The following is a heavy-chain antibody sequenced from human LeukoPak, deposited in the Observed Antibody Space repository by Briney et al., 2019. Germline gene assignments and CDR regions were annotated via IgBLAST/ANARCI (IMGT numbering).Heavy chain of an antibody. V-gene: IGHV1-8*01. D-gene: IGHD3-10*02. CDR2: MNPNSGNT. CDR1: GYTLTRYD. Sequence: GASVKVSCKASGYTLTRYDINWVRQATGRGREWMGWMNPNSGNTGYAQKFQGRVTMTRNTSISTAYMELSSLRSEDTAVYYCASRVRTYYYYGMDVWGQGTTVTVSS. CDR3: ASRVRTYYYYGMDV. J-gene: IGHJ6*01.